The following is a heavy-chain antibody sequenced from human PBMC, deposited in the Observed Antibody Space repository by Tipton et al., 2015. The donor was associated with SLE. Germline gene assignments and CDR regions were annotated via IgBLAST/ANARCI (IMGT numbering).Heavy chain of an antibody. V-gene: IGHV3-49*03. J-gene: IGHJ5*02. D-gene: IGHD6-13*01. CDR2: IRSEDYGGTP. Sequence: SLRLSCPASGFVFGDYAMNWFRQAPGKGLEWVAFIRSEDYGGTPEYAASVKGRFTISRDNAKNTLYLQMNSLRAEDTAVYYCAASNWFDPWGQGTLVTVSS. CDR3: AASNWFDP. CDR1: GFVFGDYA.